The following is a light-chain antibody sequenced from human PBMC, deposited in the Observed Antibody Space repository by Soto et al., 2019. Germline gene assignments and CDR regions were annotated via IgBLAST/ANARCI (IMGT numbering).Light chain of an antibody. J-gene: IGKJ5*01. CDR1: QTVTSS. CDR2: DVS. Sequence: EIVLTQSPATLSLSPGDTATLSCRASQTVTSSLAWFQQRPGQAPRLLIYDVSRRAPAIPARFSGSGSGTDFTLTISSLEPEDFAVYYCQQYGYSPITFGQGTRLEIK. CDR3: QQYGYSPIT. V-gene: IGKV3-11*01.